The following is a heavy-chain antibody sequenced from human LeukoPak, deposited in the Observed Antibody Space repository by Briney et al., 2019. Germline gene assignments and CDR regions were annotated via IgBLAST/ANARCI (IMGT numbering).Heavy chain of an antibody. CDR3: VRDGHRLYDYYHYYMDV. CDR1: GYSFTTYG. J-gene: IGHJ6*03. D-gene: IGHD2-2*02. Sequence: GASVKVSCKASGYSFTTYGISWVRQAPGQGLEWMGWISANNNNTDNVQKLQGRVTMTTDTSTSTAYMELRSLRSDDTAVYYCVRDGHRLYDYYHYYMDVWGKGTTVTVSS. CDR2: ISANNNNT. V-gene: IGHV1-18*01.